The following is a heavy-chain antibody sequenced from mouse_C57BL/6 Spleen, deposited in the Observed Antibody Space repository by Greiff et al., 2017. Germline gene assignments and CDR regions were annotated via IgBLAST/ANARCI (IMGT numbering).Heavy chain of an antibody. CDR1: GYAFSSYW. V-gene: IGHV1-80*01. J-gene: IGHJ4*01. CDR3: AREASSGPYAMDY. Sequence: QVQLQQSGAELVKPGASVKISCKASGYAFSSYWMNWVKQRPGKGLEWIGQIYPGDGDTNYNGKFKGKATLTADKSSSTAYMQLSSLTSEDSAVYFCAREASSGPYAMDYWGQGTSVTVSS. CDR2: IYPGDGDT. D-gene: IGHD3-2*02.